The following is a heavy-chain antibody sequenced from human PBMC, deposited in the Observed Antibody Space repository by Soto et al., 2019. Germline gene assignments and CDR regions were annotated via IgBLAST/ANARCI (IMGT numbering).Heavy chain of an antibody. V-gene: IGHV4-59*01. J-gene: IGHJ3*02. CDR1: GGSIVSYY. CDR3: ARRHGDHLTFAFQI. D-gene: IGHD4-17*01. CDR2: IYYSGTT. Sequence: QVQLQESGPGLVKPSETLSLSCTVSGGSIVSYYWSWIRQPPGEGLEWIGYIYYSGTTKYNPSLESRVTISVDTSKKQFYLKLNSVTAADTAVYYCARRHGDHLTFAFQIWGQGTMVTVSS.